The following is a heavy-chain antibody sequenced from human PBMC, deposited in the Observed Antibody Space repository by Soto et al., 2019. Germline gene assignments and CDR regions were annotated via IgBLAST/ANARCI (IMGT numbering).Heavy chain of an antibody. CDR3: ARDGPSGSSSGGGVYYYGMDV. D-gene: IGHD3-16*01. V-gene: IGHV4-31*03. CDR2: IYYTGSI. CDR1: GGSIRSGDYY. Sequence: PSETLSLTCSVSGGSIRSGDYYWTWIRQHPGKGLEWIGYIYYTGSIYYNPSLKRRLTISVDTSKNQFSLKLSSVTAADTAVYYCARDGPSGSSSGGGVYYYGMDVWGQGTTVTISS. J-gene: IGHJ6*02.